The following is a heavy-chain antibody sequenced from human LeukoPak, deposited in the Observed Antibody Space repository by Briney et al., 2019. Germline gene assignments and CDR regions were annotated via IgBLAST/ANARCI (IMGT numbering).Heavy chain of an antibody. D-gene: IGHD6-19*01. V-gene: IGHV3-23*01. Sequence: PGGSLRLSCAASGFTFNSYAMSWVRQAPGKGLEWVSAIRGSGGGTYYADSVKGRFTISRDNSKNTLYLQMNSLRDEDTALYYCAKAGMGVVGYFDYWGQGTLVTVSS. CDR3: AKAGMGVVGYFDY. CDR2: IRGSGGGT. CDR1: GFTFNSYA. J-gene: IGHJ4*02.